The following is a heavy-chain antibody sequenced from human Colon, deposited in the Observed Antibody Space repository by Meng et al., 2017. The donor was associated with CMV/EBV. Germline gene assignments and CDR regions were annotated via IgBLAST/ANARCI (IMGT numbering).Heavy chain of an antibody. CDR2: ISSSGTYI. J-gene: IGHJ6*02. V-gene: IGHV3-21*01. D-gene: IGHD1-1*01. CDR1: GFTFSSYA. Sequence: GGSLTISCAASGFTFSSYAMSWVRQAPGKGLEWVASISSSGTYIYYADSVKGRFTISRDNAKNSLSLEMSSLRAEDTAVYYFATLQLDRRLNYGVDVWGQGTTVTVSS. CDR3: ATLQLDRRLNYGVDV.